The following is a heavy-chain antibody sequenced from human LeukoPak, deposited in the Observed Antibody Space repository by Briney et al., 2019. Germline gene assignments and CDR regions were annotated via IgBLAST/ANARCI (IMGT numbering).Heavy chain of an antibody. CDR3: ANPHHYDSSGSYIAVAFDI. Sequence: GGSLRLSCAASGFTVSSNYMSWVRQAPGKGLEWVSVIYSGGSTYYADSVKGRFTISRDNSKKTLYLQMNSLRAEDTAVYYCANPHHYDSSGSYIAVAFDIWGQGTMVTVSS. D-gene: IGHD3-22*01. CDR1: GFTVSSNY. V-gene: IGHV3-66*01. CDR2: IYSGGST. J-gene: IGHJ3*02.